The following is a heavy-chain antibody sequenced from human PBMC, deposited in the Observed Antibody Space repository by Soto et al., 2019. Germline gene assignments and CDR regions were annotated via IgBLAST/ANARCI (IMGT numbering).Heavy chain of an antibody. CDR1: GGAFSGYN. Sequence: SETLSLTCAVFGGAFSGYNWNWIRQPPGKGLEWIGEINHSGSTNYKPSLRSRITISTDTSNNQLSLTLTSVTAADTAVYYCTRGRWFDTWGQGTLVTVSS. CDR3: TRGRWFDT. V-gene: IGHV4-34*01. CDR2: INHSGST. J-gene: IGHJ5*02.